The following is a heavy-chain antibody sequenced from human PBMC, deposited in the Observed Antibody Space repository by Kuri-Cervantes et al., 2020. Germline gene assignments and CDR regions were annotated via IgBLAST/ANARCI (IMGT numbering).Heavy chain of an antibody. Sequence: SETLSLTCTVSGDSISSIPYYWAWIRQPPGRGLEWIGSIYYTGSTFDDPSLKSRVSMSVDTSKNQFSLRPTSVTAADTAVYYCARGAGSFYYYHGMDVWGQGTTVTVSS. CDR2: IYYTGST. CDR1: GDSISSIPYY. J-gene: IGHJ6*02. V-gene: IGHV4-39*07. CDR3: ARGAGSFYYYHGMDV. D-gene: IGHD6-19*01.